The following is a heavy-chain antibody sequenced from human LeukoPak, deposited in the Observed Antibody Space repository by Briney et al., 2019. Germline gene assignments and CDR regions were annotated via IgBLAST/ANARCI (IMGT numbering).Heavy chain of an antibody. CDR2: ISYDGSNK. Sequence: SLRLSSAASGFTFSSYGMHWVRQAPGKGLEWVAVISYDGSNKYYADSVKGRFTISRDNSKNTLYLQMNSLRAEDTAVYYCAKDGTIFGVVPYYYGMDVWGQGTTVTVSS. V-gene: IGHV3-30*18. CDR1: GFTFSSYG. CDR3: AKDGTIFGVVPYYYGMDV. D-gene: IGHD3-3*01. J-gene: IGHJ6*02.